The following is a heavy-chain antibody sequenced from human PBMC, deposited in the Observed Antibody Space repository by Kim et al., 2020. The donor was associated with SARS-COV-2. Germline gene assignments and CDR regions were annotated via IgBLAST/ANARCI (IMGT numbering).Heavy chain of an antibody. V-gene: IGHV3-23*05. CDR3: SREEDDFGAIGGDAVYF. D-gene: IGHD4-17*01. J-gene: IGHJ2*01. CDR1: GFTVSSYS. Sequence: GGSLRLSCAASGFTVSSYSMSWVRQAPGKGLEWVSAIYSSGSDRYEAYAKGNLTTTTGYTSNNTDLQMNRMPIEDETALYCSREEDDFGAIGGDAVYF. CDR2: IYSSGSD.